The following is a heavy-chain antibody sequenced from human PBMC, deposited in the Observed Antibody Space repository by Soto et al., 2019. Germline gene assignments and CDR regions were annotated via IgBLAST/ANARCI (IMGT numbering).Heavy chain of an antibody. CDR3: AREFGGHKNYYYYAVDV. CDR1: GGSISVGGNY. D-gene: IGHD2-15*01. V-gene: IGHV4-31*03. Sequence: QVQLQESGPGLVKPSETLSLTCTVSGGSISVGGNYWTWIRQHPEKGLEWIGNIYHSGNTHYNPSLKSRLTVSLVTSKNHFSLRLNSLTAADTAVYYCAREFGGHKNYYYYAVDVWGQGTAVTVSS. J-gene: IGHJ6*02. CDR2: IYHSGNT.